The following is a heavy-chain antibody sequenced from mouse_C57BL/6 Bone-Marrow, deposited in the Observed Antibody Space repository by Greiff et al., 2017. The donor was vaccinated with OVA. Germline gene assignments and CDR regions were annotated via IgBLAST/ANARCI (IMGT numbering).Heavy chain of an antibody. Sequence: QVQLKQSGAELARPGASVKLSCKASGYTFTSYGISWVKQRTGQGLEWIGEIYPRSGNPYYNEKFKGKATLTADKSSSTAYMELRSLTSEDSAVYFCARSGGSYYYAMDYWGQGTSVTVSS. D-gene: IGHD1-1*01. CDR1: GYTFTSYG. J-gene: IGHJ4*01. CDR2: IYPRSGNP. V-gene: IGHV1-81*01. CDR3: ARSGGSYYYAMDY.